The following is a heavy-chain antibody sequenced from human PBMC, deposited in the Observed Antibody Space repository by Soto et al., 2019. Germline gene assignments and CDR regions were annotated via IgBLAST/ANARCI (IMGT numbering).Heavy chain of an antibody. CDR1: GGSISSGDYY. CDR3: ARFVGPPYDFDY. D-gene: IGHD1-26*01. J-gene: IGHJ4*02. V-gene: IGHV4-30-4*01. CDR2: IYYSGST. Sequence: SETLSLTCTVSGGSISSGDYYWSWIRQPPGKGLEWIAYIYYSGSTYYTPSLKSRVTISIDTSKNQFSLRLRSVTAADTAVYYCARFVGPPYDFDYWGQGTLVTVSS.